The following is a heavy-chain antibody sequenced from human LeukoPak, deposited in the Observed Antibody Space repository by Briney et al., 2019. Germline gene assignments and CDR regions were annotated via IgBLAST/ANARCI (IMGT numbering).Heavy chain of an antibody. Sequence: GGSLRLSCAASGFTFSSYVVSWVRQAPGKGLEWVSSITSSGGRTYYADSVKGRFTISRDNSTHTLYLQLTSLRAEDTAVYYCANHRLVVVSFDYWGQGILVTVSS. CDR2: ITSSGGRT. D-gene: IGHD3-22*01. CDR1: GFTFSSYV. J-gene: IGHJ4*02. V-gene: IGHV3-23*01. CDR3: ANHRLVVVSFDY.